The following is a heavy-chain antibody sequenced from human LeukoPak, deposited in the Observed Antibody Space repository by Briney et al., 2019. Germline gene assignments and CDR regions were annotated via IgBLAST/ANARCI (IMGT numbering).Heavy chain of an antibody. CDR1: GYTFTNYY. J-gene: IGHJ5*02. Sequence: ASVKVSCKASGYTFTNYYMHWVRQAPGQGLEWMGIINPSGGSTTYTQKFQGRVTMTRDTSTSTVYMELSSLRSEDTAVYYCARGYCSSTSCYAWFDPWGQGTLVTVSS. D-gene: IGHD2-2*01. CDR3: ARGYCSSTSCYAWFDP. CDR2: INPSGGST. V-gene: IGHV1-46*01.